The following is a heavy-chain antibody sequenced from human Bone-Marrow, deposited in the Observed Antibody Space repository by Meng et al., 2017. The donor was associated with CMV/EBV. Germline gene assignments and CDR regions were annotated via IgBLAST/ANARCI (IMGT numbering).Heavy chain of an antibody. J-gene: IGHJ6*02. Sequence: GGSLRLSCAASGFTFSSYSMNWVRQAPGKGLEWVSSISRSSSYIYYADSVKGRFTISRDNAKNSLYLQMNSLRAEDTAVYYCASRPVRGFLEWLPSSMDVWGQGNTVNV. CDR2: ISRSSSYI. CDR1: GFTFSSYS. CDR3: ASRPVRGFLEWLPSSMDV. V-gene: IGHV3-21*01. D-gene: IGHD3-3*01.